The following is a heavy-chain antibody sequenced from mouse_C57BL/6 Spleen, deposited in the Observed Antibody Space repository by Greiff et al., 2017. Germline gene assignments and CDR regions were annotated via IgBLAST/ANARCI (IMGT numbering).Heavy chain of an antibody. CDR2: INPKNGGT. CDR1: GYTFTDYN. D-gene: IGHD1-1*01. V-gene: IGHV1-22*01. CDR3: AREATTVEGYFDV. Sequence: EVQLQESGPELVKPGASVKMSCKASGYTFTDYNMHWVKQSHGKSLEWIGYINPKNGGTSYNQKFKGKATLTVNKSSSTAYMELRSLTSEDSAVYYGAREATTVEGYFDVWGTGTTVTVSS. J-gene: IGHJ1*03.